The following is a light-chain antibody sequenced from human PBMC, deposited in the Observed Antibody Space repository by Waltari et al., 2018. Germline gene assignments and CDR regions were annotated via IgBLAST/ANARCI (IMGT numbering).Light chain of an antibody. CDR2: YAS. V-gene: IGKV6D-21*02. Sequence: EIVLTQSPDIQSVTPKEKVTITCRASQSIGTSLHWYQQKPDQSPKLLIKYASPSVSGVPSRFSGSGSGTEFTLTIHSLEAEDVAAYYCHQSSSLPRTFGQGTKVEI. CDR1: QSIGTS. J-gene: IGKJ1*01. CDR3: HQSSSLPRT.